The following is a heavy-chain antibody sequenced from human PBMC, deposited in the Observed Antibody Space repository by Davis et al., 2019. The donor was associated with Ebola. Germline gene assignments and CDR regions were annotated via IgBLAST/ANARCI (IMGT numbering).Heavy chain of an antibody. Sequence: GESLKISCVASGFTFSTYWMSWVRQVPGKGLEWVANIKQDGSDKQYVDSVKGRFTISRDNAKNSLYLQMNSLRAEDTAVYYCARVGYGDYWRWFDPWGQGTLVTVSS. CDR1: GFTFSTYW. J-gene: IGHJ5*02. V-gene: IGHV3-7*01. CDR3: ARVGYGDYWRWFDP. D-gene: IGHD4-17*01. CDR2: IKQDGSDK.